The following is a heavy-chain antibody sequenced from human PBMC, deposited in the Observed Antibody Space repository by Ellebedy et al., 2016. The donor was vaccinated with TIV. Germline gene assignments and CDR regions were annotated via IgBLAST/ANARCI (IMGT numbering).Heavy chain of an antibody. J-gene: IGHJ6*02. CDR3: ASTLGYCSGGSCYSDGMDV. V-gene: IGHV4-39*07. Sequence: SETLSLXCTVSGGSISSSSYYWGWIRQPPGKGLEWIGSIYYSGSTYYNPSLKSRVTISVDTSKNQFSLKLSSVTAADTAVYYCASTLGYCSGGSCYSDGMDVWGQGTTVTVSS. CDR1: GGSISSSSYY. D-gene: IGHD2-15*01. CDR2: IYYSGST.